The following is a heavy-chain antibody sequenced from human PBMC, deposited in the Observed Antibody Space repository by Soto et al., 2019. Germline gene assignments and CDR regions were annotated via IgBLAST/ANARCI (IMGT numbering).Heavy chain of an antibody. J-gene: IGHJ6*02. Sequence: SVKVSCKASGGTFSSYAISWVRQAPGQGLEWMGGIIPIFGTANYAQKFQGRVTITADESTSTAYMELSSLRSEDTAVYYCAKLPAADYYYGMDVWGQGTTVTVSS. V-gene: IGHV1-69*13. CDR3: AKLPAADYYYGMDV. D-gene: IGHD2-2*01. CDR2: IIPIFGTA. CDR1: GGTFSSYA.